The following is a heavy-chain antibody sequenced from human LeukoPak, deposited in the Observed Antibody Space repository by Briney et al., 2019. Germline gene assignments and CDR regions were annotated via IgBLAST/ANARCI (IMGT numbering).Heavy chain of an antibody. D-gene: IGHD3-22*01. J-gene: IGHJ4*02. V-gene: IGHV3-48*03. Sequence: QAGGSLRLSCAASGFTFSSYEMNWVRQAPGRGLEWISYISSSGSAIYYVDSVKGRFTISRDNAKNSLYLQMNSLRAEDMAVYYCARDGPYDSSGYFDLWGQGTLVTVSS. CDR2: ISSSGSAI. CDR1: GFTFSSYE. CDR3: ARDGPYDSSGYFDL.